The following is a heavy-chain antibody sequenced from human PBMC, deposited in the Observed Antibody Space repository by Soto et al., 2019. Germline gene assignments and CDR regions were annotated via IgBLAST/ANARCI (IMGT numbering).Heavy chain of an antibody. D-gene: IGHD6-19*01. J-gene: IGHJ4*02. CDR1: GLTFSTYG. CDR2: ISYDGSDQ. V-gene: IGHV3-30*18. Sequence: QVQLVESGGGVVQPGRSLRLFCAASGLTFSTYGMHWVRQAPGKGLEWVAAISYDGSDQDYAEAVKGRFTISRDNSKNTLDLQMNSLSVADTAVYYCAKEHSGLYSRHYFDAWGQGTLVTVSS. CDR3: AKEHSGLYSRHYFDA.